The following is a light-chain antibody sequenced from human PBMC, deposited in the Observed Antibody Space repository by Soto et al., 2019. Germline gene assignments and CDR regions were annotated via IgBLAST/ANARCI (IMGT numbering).Light chain of an antibody. CDR3: QQSYSPRWT. CDR1: QSISDF. Sequence: DLQVTQSPSSLSASVGDRVTITCRASQSISDFLQWYQQKPGKAPKLLIYAASSLQSGVPSRFSGSGSGTDFTLTISSLQPEDFATYYCQQSYSPRWTFGQGTKVEIK. CDR2: AAS. V-gene: IGKV1-39*01. J-gene: IGKJ1*01.